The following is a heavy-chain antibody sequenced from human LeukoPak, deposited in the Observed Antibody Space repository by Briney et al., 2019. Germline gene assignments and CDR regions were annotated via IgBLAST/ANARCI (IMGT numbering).Heavy chain of an antibody. CDR3: ARDKPAEAALDV. V-gene: IGHV1-2*02. CDR2: INPNSGGT. J-gene: IGHJ4*02. CDR1: GYTFTGYY. Sequence: ASVKVTCKASGYTFTGYYFHWVRQPPPPGLEGMGWINPNSGGTNYAQKFQGRVTMTRDRSINTAYMDLRSLTYDDTAVYYCARDKPAEAALDVWGQGTLVTVSS.